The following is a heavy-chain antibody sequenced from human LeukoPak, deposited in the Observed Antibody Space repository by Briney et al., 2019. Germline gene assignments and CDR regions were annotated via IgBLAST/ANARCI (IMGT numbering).Heavy chain of an antibody. Sequence: GGSLRLSCAASGFTFSSYGMPRVRQASGKGLEWVAVISYDGSNKYYADSVKGRFTISRDNSKNTLYLQMNSLRAEDTAVYYCAKDRDSSGSEYYFDYWGQGTLVTVSS. CDR2: ISYDGSNK. CDR1: GFTFSSYG. V-gene: IGHV3-30*18. D-gene: IGHD6-19*01. J-gene: IGHJ4*02. CDR3: AKDRDSSGSEYYFDY.